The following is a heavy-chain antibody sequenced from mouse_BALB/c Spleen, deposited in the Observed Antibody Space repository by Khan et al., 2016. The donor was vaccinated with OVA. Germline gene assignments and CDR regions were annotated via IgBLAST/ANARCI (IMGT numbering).Heavy chain of an antibody. Sequence: LQQSGSELVRPGASVKLSCKASGYTFTSYWMHWVKQRPGQGLEWIGNIYPGSGSTNYDEKFKSKATLLVDTSSSTAYMQLSSLTSEDSAVYYVTRGEYDGDYWGQGTTHTGSS. V-gene: IGHV1S22*01. CDR2: IYPGSGST. D-gene: IGHD2-14*01. CDR3: TRGEYDGDY. CDR1: GYTFTSYW. J-gene: IGHJ2*01.